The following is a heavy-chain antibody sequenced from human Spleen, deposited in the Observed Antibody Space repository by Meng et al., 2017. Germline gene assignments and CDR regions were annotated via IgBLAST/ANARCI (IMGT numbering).Heavy chain of an antibody. CDR3: VRSSGWVRTGFDP. CDR1: GGSICTSGYY. J-gene: IGHJ5*02. CDR2: IGHSGTT. D-gene: IGHD6-19*01. Sequence: QPQRQESGPGLVKPSEALSLTCSVSGGSICTSGYYWGWIRQPPGKGLEWIGSIGHSGTTYYTPSLRRRVTVSIDTSKNQFSLEVTSVTAADTAVYYCVRSSGWVRTGFDPWGQGTLVTVSS. V-gene: IGHV4-39*01.